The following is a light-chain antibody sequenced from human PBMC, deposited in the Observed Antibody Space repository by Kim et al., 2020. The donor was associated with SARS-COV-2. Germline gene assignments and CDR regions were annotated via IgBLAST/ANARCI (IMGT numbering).Light chain of an antibody. CDR2: GVN. Sequence: SVTCSCSGTNSDMGRYDFVSWYQQSPGKAPKLILYGVNKRPSGVPDRYSGSKSGYTASLTVSGLQVEDEADYYCSSYAGSYNLRVFGGGTKLTVL. V-gene: IGLV2-8*01. CDR3: SSYAGSYNLRV. J-gene: IGLJ3*02. CDR1: NSDMGRYDF.